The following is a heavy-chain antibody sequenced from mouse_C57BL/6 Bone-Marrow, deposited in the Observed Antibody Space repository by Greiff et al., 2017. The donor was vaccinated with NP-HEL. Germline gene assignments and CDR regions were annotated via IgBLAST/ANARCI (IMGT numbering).Heavy chain of an antibody. CDR1: GYTFTDYY. Sequence: EVQLQQSGPELVKPGASVKISCKASGYTFTDYYVNWVKQSHGKSLEWIGDINPNNGGTSYNQKFKGKATLTVDKSSSTAYMELRSLTSEDSAVYYCARATYYDYDGAIDYWGQGTSVTVSS. J-gene: IGHJ4*01. D-gene: IGHD2-4*01. V-gene: IGHV1-26*01. CDR2: INPNNGGT. CDR3: ARATYYDYDGAIDY.